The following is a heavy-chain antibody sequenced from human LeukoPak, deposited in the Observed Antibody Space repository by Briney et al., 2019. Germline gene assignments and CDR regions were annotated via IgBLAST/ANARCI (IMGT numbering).Heavy chain of an antibody. J-gene: IGHJ4*02. CDR1: GFTFTSSA. V-gene: IGHV1-58*02. CDR3: AAGSGSYWPPPFDY. Sequence: VASVKVSCKAFGFTFTSSAMQWVRQARGQRLEWIGWIVVGSGNTNYAHKFQERVTITRDMSTSTAYMELSSLRSEDTAVYYCAAGSGSYWPPPFDYWGQGTLVTVSS. CDR2: IVVGSGNT. D-gene: IGHD1-26*01.